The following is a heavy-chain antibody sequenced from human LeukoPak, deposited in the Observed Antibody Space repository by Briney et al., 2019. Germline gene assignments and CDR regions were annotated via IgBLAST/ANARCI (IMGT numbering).Heavy chain of an antibody. CDR3: ARGADPEHSSGYSAFDI. V-gene: IGHV4-31*11. CDR2: IYYSGST. D-gene: IGHD3-22*01. CDR1: GGSISSGGYY. Sequence: TSETLSLTCAVSGGSISSGGYYWSWIRQHPGKGLEWIGYIYYSGSTYYNPSLKSRVTISVDTSKNQFSLKLSSVTAADTAVYYCARGADPEHSSGYSAFDIWGQGTMVTVSS. J-gene: IGHJ3*02.